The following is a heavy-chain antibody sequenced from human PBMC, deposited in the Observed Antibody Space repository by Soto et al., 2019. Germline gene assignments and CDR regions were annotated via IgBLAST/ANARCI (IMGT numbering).Heavy chain of an antibody. CDR3: AGADGGYYHLGGGSFDY. CDR2: IYYSGST. D-gene: IGHD3-22*01. J-gene: IGHJ4*02. V-gene: IGHV4-61*01. CDR1: GGSVSSGSYY. Sequence: SETLSLTCTVSGGSVSSGSYYWRWIRQPPGKGLEWIGYIYYSGSTNYNPSLKSRVTISVDTSKNQFSLKLSSVTAADTAVYYCAGADGGYYHLGGGSFDYWGQGTLVTVSS.